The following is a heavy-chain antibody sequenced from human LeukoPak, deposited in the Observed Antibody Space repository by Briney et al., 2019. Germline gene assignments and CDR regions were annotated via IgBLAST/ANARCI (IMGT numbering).Heavy chain of an antibody. CDR1: GGSFRGYY. J-gene: IGHJ5*02. Sequence: SETLSLTCAGSGGSFRGYYWTWIRQPPGKGLEWIGEINHSGSTNYNPSLKSRVIISVDTSKNQFSLKLTSVTAADTAVYYCAAQSGEQPSNWCDPWGRGTLVTVSS. V-gene: IGHV4-34*01. CDR3: AAQSGEQPSNWCDP. CDR2: INHSGST. D-gene: IGHD3-10*01.